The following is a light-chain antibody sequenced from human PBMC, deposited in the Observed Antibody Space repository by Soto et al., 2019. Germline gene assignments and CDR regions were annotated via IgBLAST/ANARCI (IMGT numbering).Light chain of an antibody. CDR3: CSHAGDNTYV. Sequence: QSSLTHPASVSGSPGQSITISCTGTSSDVGGYNYVSWYQQHPGKAPKLMIYEVSNRPSGVSNRFSGSKSGNTASLTVSGLQAEDEADYFCCSHAGDNTYVFGTGTKVTVL. V-gene: IGLV2-14*01. J-gene: IGLJ1*01. CDR1: SSDVGGYNY. CDR2: EVS.